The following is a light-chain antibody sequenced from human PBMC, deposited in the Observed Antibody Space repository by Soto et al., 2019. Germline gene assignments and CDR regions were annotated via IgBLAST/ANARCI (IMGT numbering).Light chain of an antibody. Sequence: EIVLTQSPGTLSLSPGERATLSCRASQSVTSNYLAWYQLKPGQAPRLLIYAGSNTATGIPDRFSGSGSGTDLPLAISRLEPEDFAVYYCQQYGSTPSITFGQGTRLEIK. CDR2: AGS. CDR3: QQYGSTPSIT. CDR1: QSVTSNY. J-gene: IGKJ5*01. V-gene: IGKV3-20*01.